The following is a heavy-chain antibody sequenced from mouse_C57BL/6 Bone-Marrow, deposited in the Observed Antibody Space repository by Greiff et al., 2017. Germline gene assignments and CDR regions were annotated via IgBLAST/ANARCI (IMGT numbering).Heavy chain of an antibody. CDR2: INPYNGGT. D-gene: IGHD2-4*01. J-gene: IGHJ4*01. CDR1: GYTFTDYY. V-gene: IGHV1-19*01. Sequence: VQLQPSGPVLVKPGASVKMSCKASGYTFTDYYMNWVKQSHGKSLEWIGVINPYNGGTSYNQKFKGKATLTVDKSSSTAYMELNSLTSEDSAVYYCAREGYDYDSFYAMDYWGQGTSVTVSS. CDR3: AREGYDYDSFYAMDY.